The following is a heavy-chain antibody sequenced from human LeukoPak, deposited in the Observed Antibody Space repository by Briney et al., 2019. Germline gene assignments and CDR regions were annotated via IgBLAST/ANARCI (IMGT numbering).Heavy chain of an antibody. V-gene: IGHV4-61*01. J-gene: IGHJ3*02. CDR1: GGSISSSFYY. CDR3: ARDSYDSSGYHFGAFDI. CDR2: IYYSGST. Sequence: SETLSLTCTVSGGSISSSFYYWSWIRQPPGKGLEWIGYIYYSGSTNYNPSLKSRVTISVDTSKNQFSLKLSSVTAADTAVYYCARDSYDSSGYHFGAFDIWGQGTMVTVSS. D-gene: IGHD3-22*01.